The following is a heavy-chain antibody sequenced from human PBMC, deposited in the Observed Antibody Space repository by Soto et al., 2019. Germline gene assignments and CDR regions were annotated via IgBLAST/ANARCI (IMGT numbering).Heavy chain of an antibody. CDR3: ARSLSTVTTLGY. Sequence: QLQLQESGPGLVKPSETLSLTCTVSGGSISSSSYYWGWIRQPPGKGLEWIGSIYYSGSTYYNPSLKSRVTISVDTSTNQFSLKLSSVTAADTAVYYCARSLSTVTTLGYWGQGTLVTVSS. D-gene: IGHD4-17*01. CDR2: IYYSGST. J-gene: IGHJ4*02. V-gene: IGHV4-39*01. CDR1: GGSISSSSYY.